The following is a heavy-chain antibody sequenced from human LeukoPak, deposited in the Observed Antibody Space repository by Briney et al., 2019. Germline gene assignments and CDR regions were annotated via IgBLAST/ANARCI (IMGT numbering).Heavy chain of an antibody. V-gene: IGHV3-33*01. J-gene: IGHJ4*02. CDR3: ARAAYDNSGYLTL. CDR1: GFTFSSYG. Sequence: PGGSLRLSCVASGFTFSSYGMHWVRQAPGKGLEWVAVIWYDGTNKYYADSVKGRFTISRDSSKNTLYLQMNSLRAEDTAVYHCARAAYDNSGYLTLWGQGTLVTASS. CDR2: IWYDGTNK. D-gene: IGHD3-22*01.